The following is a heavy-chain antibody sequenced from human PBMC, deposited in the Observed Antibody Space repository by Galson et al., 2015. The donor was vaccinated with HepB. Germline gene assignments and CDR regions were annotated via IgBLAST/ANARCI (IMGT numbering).Heavy chain of an antibody. Sequence: SLRLSCAASGFTFSSYALHWVRQAPGKGLEFVSGISHNGGATKFADSVKGRFTISRDSSKNTLFLQMNSLRAEDTALYYCAKLEGLLWFGQLRGAFHIWGQGTMVTVSS. CDR2: ISHNGGAT. V-gene: IGHV3-64*04. D-gene: IGHD3-10*01. CDR3: AKLEGLLWFGQLRGAFHI. J-gene: IGHJ3*02. CDR1: GFTFSSYA.